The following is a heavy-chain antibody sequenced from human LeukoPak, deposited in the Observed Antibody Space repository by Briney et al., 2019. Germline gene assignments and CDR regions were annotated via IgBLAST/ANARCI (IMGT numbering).Heavy chain of an antibody. CDR3: AKDTPVDT. CDR2: IRYDGSNE. J-gene: IGHJ5*02. CDR1: GFTFSNLG. Sequence: GGSLRLSCAASGFTFSNLGMHWIRQAPGKGLEWVSFIRYDGSNEYYADSVKGRFAISRDNSKNTVYLQMNSLRAEDTAIYYCAKDTPVDTWGQGTLVTVSS. V-gene: IGHV3-30*02.